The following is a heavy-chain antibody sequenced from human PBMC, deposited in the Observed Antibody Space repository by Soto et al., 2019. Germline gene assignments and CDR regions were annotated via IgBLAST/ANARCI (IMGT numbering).Heavy chain of an antibody. CDR2: VRGNSYGA. CDR3: AKGKSENGVDWLDP. CDR1: GFMFGNYA. D-gene: IGHD2-8*01. Sequence: PGESLKISCAASGFMFGNYAMIWVHQAPGKGLEWVATVRGNSYGAYYADSVRGRFIISRDNSKNTMSLQLNSLRDDDTAIYYCAKGKSENGVDWLDPWGPGTLVTVSS. V-gene: IGHV3-23*01. J-gene: IGHJ5*02.